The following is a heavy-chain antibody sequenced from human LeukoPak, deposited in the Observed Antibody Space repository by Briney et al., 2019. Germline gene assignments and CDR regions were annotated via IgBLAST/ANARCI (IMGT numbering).Heavy chain of an antibody. CDR3: ARDYGDYDRYYYYGMDV. CDR1: GYTFTSYD. D-gene: IGHD4-17*01. J-gene: IGHJ6*02. Sequence: ASVKVSCKASGYTFTSYDINWVRQATGQGLEWMGWMNPNSGNTGYAQKFQGRVTTTRNTSISTAYMELSSLRSEDTAVYYCARDYGDYDRYYYYGMDVWGQGTTVTVSS. CDR2: MNPNSGNT. V-gene: IGHV1-8*01.